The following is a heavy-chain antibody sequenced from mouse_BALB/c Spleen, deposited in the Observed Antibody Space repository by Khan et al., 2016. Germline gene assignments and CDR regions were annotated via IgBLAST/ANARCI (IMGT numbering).Heavy chain of an antibody. CDR3: ASSYYGSSYYFDY. V-gene: IGHV14-3*02. Sequence: VQLQQSGAELVKPGASVKLSCTASGFNIKDTYMHWVKQRPEQGLEWIGRIDPANGNTKYDPKFQGKATITTDTSSNTAYLQLSRLTSEDTAVYYCASSYYGSSYYFDYWGQGTTLTVSS. J-gene: IGHJ2*01. CDR2: IDPANGNT. CDR1: GFNIKDTY. D-gene: IGHD1-1*01.